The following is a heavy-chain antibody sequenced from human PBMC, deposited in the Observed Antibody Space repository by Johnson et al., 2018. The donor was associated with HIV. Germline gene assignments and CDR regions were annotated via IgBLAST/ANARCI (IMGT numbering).Heavy chain of an antibody. CDR2: IKSKTDGGTT. V-gene: IGHV3-15*01. J-gene: IGHJ3*02. CDR1: GFTFSNAW. Sequence: VQLVESGGGLVKPGGSLRLSCAASGFTFSNAWMSWVRQAPGKGLEWVGRIKSKTDGGTTDYAAPVKGRFTISRDDSKNTLYLQMNSLKTEDTAVYYCTTDRGYYGDAFDIWGQGTMVNVSS. D-gene: IGHD3-10*01. CDR3: TTDRGYYGDAFDI.